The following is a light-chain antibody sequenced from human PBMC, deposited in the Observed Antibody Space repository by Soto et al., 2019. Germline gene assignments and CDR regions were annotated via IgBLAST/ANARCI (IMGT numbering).Light chain of an antibody. J-gene: IGKJ4*01. CDR1: QSVSSSY. CDR2: GAS. V-gene: IGKV3-20*01. Sequence: EIVLTQSPGTLSLSPGERATLSCRASQSVSSSYLAWYQQKPGQAPRLLIYGASSRATGIPDRFSGSGSGTAFTLTISRLEPEDFAVFYCQQAGSSPLTLGGGTKVAIK. CDR3: QQAGSSPLT.